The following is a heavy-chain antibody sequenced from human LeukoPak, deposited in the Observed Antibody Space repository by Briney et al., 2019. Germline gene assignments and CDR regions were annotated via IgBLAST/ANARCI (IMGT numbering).Heavy chain of an antibody. D-gene: IGHD3-22*01. J-gene: IGHJ4*02. CDR3: AKATSTDHYDSRGFYRVDFDS. CDR1: GFTFSTYA. Sequence: GGSLRLSCAASGFTFSTYAMSWVRQAPGKGLEWVSALTNSGGSGGVTYYADSVKGRFIISRDNSKSTLYLQLSSLRAEDTAVYYCAKATSTDHYDSRGFYRVDFDSWGQGTLVTVSS. CDR2: LTNSGGSGGVT. V-gene: IGHV3-23*01.